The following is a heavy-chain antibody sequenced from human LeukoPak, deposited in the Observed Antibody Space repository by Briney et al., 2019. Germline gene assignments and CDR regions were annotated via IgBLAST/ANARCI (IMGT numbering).Heavy chain of an antibody. CDR1: GYTFTRHD. D-gene: IGHD2-2*01. J-gene: IGHJ5*02. Sequence: GASVKVSCKASGYTFTRHDINWVRQATGQGLEWMGWMNPNSGNTGFAQKFQGRVTITRNTSISTAYMELSSLRSEDTAVYYCARAIRPAADRHWFDPWGQGTLVTVSS. CDR3: ARAIRPAADRHWFDP. CDR2: MNPNSGNT. V-gene: IGHV1-8*03.